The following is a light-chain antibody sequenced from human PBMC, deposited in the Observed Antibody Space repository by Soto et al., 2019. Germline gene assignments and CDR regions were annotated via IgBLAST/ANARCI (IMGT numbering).Light chain of an antibody. V-gene: IGLV2-14*01. CDR2: DVS. Sequence: QSALTQPASVSGSPGQSINISCTGTSSDVGGYNYVSWYQQHPGKAPKLMLYDVSNRPSGVSNRFSGSKSGNTASLTISGLQAEDEADYYCSSYTSSSKVVFGGGTKLTVL. J-gene: IGLJ2*01. CDR1: SSDVGGYNY. CDR3: SSYTSSSKVV.